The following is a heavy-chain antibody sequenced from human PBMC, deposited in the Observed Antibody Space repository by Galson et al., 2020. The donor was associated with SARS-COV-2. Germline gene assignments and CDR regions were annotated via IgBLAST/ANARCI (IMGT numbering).Heavy chain of an antibody. D-gene: IGHD1-7*01. CDR3: ARGNYPKGLDY. CDR1: GFTVSSNY. J-gene: IGHJ4*01. CDR2: IYSGGST. Sequence: GGSLRLSCAASGFTVSSNYMSWVRQAPGKGLEWVSVIYSGGSTYYADSVKGRFTISRDNSKNTLYLQMNSLRSEDTAVYYCARGNYPKGLDYWVDGTLVTVSS. V-gene: IGHV3-53*01.